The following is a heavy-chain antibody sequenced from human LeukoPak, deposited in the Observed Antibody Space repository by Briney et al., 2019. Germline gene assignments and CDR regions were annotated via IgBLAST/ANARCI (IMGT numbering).Heavy chain of an antibody. CDR3: ARARQWLVRVNDAFDI. CDR2: INPSGGST. CDR1: GYTFTSYY. V-gene: IGHV1-46*01. J-gene: IGHJ3*02. D-gene: IGHD6-19*01. Sequence: LGASVKVSCKASGYTFTSYYMHWVRQAPGQGLEWMGIINPSGGSTSYAQKFQGRVTMTRDTSTSTVYMELSSLRSEDTAVYYCARARQWLVRVNDAFDIWGQGTMVTVSS.